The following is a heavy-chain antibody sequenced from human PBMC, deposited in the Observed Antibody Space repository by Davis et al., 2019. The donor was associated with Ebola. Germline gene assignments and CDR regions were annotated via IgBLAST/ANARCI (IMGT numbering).Heavy chain of an antibody. J-gene: IGHJ4*02. V-gene: IGHV3-23*01. CDR1: GFTFDDYA. D-gene: IGHD6-6*01. Sequence: GESLKISCAASGFTFDDYAMHWVRQAPGKGLEWVSAISGSGGSTYYADSVKGRFTISRDNSKNSLYLQMNSLKTEDTAVYYCTISSSSADYWGQGTLVTVSS. CDR3: TISSSSADY. CDR2: ISGSGGST.